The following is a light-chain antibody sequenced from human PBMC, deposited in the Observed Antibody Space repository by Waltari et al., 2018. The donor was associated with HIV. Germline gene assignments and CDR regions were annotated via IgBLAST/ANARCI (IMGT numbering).Light chain of an antibody. Sequence: DIQMTQSPSSLSASVGDRVTITCRASQSISSFLNWYQQKPGKAPKLLIYAASSLQSGVPSRFSGSGSGTDFTLTISSLQPEDFATYYCQQSYSIPGTFGGGTKVEIK. CDR3: QQSYSIPGT. CDR1: QSISSF. J-gene: IGKJ4*01. V-gene: IGKV1-39*01. CDR2: AAS.